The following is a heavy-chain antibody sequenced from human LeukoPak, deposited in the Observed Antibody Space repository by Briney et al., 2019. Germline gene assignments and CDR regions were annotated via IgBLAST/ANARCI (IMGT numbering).Heavy chain of an antibody. CDR3: ASGLEDGYNYGAFDI. Sequence: PSETLSLTCTVSGGSISSSSYYWGWIRQPPGKGLEWIGSIYYSGSTYYNPSLKSRVTISVDTSKNQFSLKLSTVTAADTAVYYCASGLEDGYNYGAFDIWGQGTMVTVSS. V-gene: IGHV4-39*07. CDR2: IYYSGST. D-gene: IGHD5-24*01. CDR1: GGSISSSSYY. J-gene: IGHJ3*02.